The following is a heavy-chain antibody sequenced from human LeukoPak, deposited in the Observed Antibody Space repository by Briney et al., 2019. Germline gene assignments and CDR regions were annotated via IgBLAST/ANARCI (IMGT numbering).Heavy chain of an antibody. V-gene: IGHV3-11*04. CDR3: ARETRLLQLPDWFYP. J-gene: IGHJ5*02. CDR1: GFTFSDYY. D-gene: IGHD5-24*01. CDR2: ISSSGSTI. Sequence: PGGTLRLSCAASGFTFSDYYMSWIRQAPGKGLEWVSYISSSGSTIYYADSVKGRFTISRDNAKNSLYLQMNSLRAEDTAVYYCARETRLLQLPDWFYPWVQGTLVTVSS.